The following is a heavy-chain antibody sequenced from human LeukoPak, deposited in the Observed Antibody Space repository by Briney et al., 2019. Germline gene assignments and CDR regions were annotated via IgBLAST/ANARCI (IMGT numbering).Heavy chain of an antibody. J-gene: IGHJ4*02. CDR1: GYTFTAYY. CDR2: FDPNTGGTGYV. D-gene: IGHD2-15*01. CDR3: ARRVRCSGGSCYPIYFDY. V-gene: IGHV1-2*06. Sequence: ASVKVSCKASGYTFTAYYMHWVRQAPGQGLEWMGRFDPNTGGTGYVRYAQKFQGRVTMTRDTSISTAYMELSRLRSDDTAVYYCARRVRCSGGSCYPIYFDYWGQGTLVTVSS.